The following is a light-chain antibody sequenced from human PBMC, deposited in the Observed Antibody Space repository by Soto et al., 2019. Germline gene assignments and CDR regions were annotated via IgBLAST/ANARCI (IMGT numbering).Light chain of an antibody. Sequence: ALTQPASVSGSPGQSINISCTRTSSDVVGYNYVSWYQHHPGKAPKLIIYDVSNRPSGVSNPFSGSKSGNTASLTISGLQPEDEADYYCSSYTTSNTRQIVFGTGTKVTVL. J-gene: IGLJ1*01. CDR2: DVS. CDR1: SSDVVGYNY. CDR3: SSYTTSNTRQIV. V-gene: IGLV2-14*03.